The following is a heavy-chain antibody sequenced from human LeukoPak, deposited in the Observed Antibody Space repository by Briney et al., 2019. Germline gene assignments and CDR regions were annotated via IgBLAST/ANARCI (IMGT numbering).Heavy chain of an antibody. CDR2: IDPSDSYI. CDR1: GYSFTIYC. J-gene: IGHJ3*02. CDR3: ASPPRPYSSGWCDAFDI. Sequence: GESLRVSCKGSGYSFTIYCVSWVRQMTGKGLEWMGRIDPSDSYINYSPSFEAHVTISADKSISTAYLQWSRLKASDTAMYCSASPPRPYSSGWCDAFDIWGQGTMVTVSS. V-gene: IGHV5-10-1*01. D-gene: IGHD6-19*01.